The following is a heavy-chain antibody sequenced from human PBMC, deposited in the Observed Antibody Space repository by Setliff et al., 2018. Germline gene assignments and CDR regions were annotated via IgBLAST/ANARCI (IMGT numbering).Heavy chain of an antibody. CDR2: IYRTGNT. V-gene: IGHV4-34*01. Sequence: SETLSLTCAVYGGSFSGYYWSWIRQPPEKGLEWIGSIYRTGNTHYNPSLKSRVTISLDTSKNQFSLKLTSVTAADTAVYYCARLWRRIQQIDYWGQGTLVTVSS. CDR1: GGSFSGYY. J-gene: IGHJ4*02. D-gene: IGHD3-10*01. CDR3: ARLWRRIQQIDY.